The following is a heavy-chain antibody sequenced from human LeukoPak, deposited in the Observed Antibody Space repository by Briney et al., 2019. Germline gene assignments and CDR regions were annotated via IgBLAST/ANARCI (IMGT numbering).Heavy chain of an antibody. J-gene: IGHJ4*02. V-gene: IGHV3-23*01. Sequence: GASLRLSCAASGFTFSSYAMSWVRQAPGKGLEWVSAISGSGGSTYYADSVKGRFTISRDNSKNTLFLQMNSPRAEDTAVYYCAKYSSGWSCLDYWGQGTLVTVSP. CDR2: ISGSGGST. CDR1: GFTFSSYA. D-gene: IGHD6-19*01. CDR3: AKYSSGWSCLDY.